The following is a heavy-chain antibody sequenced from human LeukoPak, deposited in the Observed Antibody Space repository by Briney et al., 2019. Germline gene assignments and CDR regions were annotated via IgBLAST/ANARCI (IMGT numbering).Heavy chain of an antibody. CDR2: ISGSGGST. CDR3: AKTTYSSGYSLYYFDY. Sequence: GGTLRLSCAASGFTFSSYGMSWVRQAPGKGLEWVSAISGSGGSTYYADSVKGRFTISRDNSKNTLYLQMNSLRAEDTAVYYCAKTTYSSGYSLYYFDYWGQGTLVTVSS. CDR1: GFTFSSYG. V-gene: IGHV3-23*01. J-gene: IGHJ4*02. D-gene: IGHD3-22*01.